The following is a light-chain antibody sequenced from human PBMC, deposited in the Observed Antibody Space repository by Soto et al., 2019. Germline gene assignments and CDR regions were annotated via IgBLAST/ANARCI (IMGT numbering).Light chain of an antibody. CDR2: GAS. Sequence: EIVLTHSPDTLALSPGVRATLSARASQSVSSSYLAWYQQKPGQAPRLLIYGASSRATGIPDRFSGSGSGTDFTLTISRLEPEDFAVYFCQQYGSSPYTFGQGTKV. J-gene: IGKJ2*01. CDR3: QQYGSSPYT. CDR1: QSVSSSY. V-gene: IGKV3-20*01.